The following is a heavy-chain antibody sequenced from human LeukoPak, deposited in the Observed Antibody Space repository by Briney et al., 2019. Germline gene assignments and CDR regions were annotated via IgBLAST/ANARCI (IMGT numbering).Heavy chain of an antibody. J-gene: IGHJ5*02. Sequence: SETLSLTCTASGGSLSITNYYWAWIRQPPGKGLEWIGSIYYSGTTYYNPSLKSRVTLSIDMSKNQFPLTVSSVTAADTAMYYCARDIVWDGYNRNWFDPWGQGTLVTVSS. CDR3: ARDIVWDGYNRNWFDP. CDR2: IYYSGTT. D-gene: IGHD5-24*01. V-gene: IGHV4-39*06. CDR1: GGSLSITNYY.